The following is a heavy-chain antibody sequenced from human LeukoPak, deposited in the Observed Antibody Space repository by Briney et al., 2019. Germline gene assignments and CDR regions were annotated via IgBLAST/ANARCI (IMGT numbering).Heavy chain of an antibody. CDR3: AKDMGSVDGYSSGLDY. J-gene: IGHJ4*02. Sequence: SSETLSLTCTVSGGSIRSYYWSWIRQPPGKGLEWIGYIYYSGSTNYNPSLKSRVTISVDTSKNQFSLKLRSVTAADTAVYYCAKDMGSVDGYSSGLDYWGQGTLVTVSS. CDR2: IYYSGST. D-gene: IGHD6-19*01. V-gene: IGHV4-59*12. CDR1: GGSIRSYY.